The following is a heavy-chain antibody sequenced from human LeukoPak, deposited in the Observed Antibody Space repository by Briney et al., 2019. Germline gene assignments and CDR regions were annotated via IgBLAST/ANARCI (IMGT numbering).Heavy chain of an antibody. Sequence: AGGSLRLSCAASGFTFSSYGMSWVRQAPGKGLEWVSAISGSGGSTYYADSVKGRFTISRDNSKNTLYLQMNSLRAEDTAVYYCAKKHKRIAAAGTPDYWGQGTLVTVSS. CDR1: GFTFSSYG. CDR2: ISGSGGST. CDR3: AKKHKRIAAAGTPDY. J-gene: IGHJ4*02. D-gene: IGHD6-13*01. V-gene: IGHV3-23*01.